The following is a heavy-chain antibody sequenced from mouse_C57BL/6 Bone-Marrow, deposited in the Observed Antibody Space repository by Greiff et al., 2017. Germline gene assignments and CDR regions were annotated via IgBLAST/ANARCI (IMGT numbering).Heavy chain of an antibody. CDR3: AKYAFYDYAGYWYFDF. J-gene: IGHJ1*03. D-gene: IGHD2-4*01. CDR1: GFSLTSYG. CDR2: IWGDGGT. Sequence: VKLMESGPGLVAPSQSLSITCTVSGFSLTSYGVSWVRQPPGKGLEWLGGIWGDGGTNYHSALISRLSISKDNSKCQVFLKLNSLQTDDTATYYCAKYAFYDYAGYWYFDFWGTGTTVTVSS. V-gene: IGHV2-3*01.